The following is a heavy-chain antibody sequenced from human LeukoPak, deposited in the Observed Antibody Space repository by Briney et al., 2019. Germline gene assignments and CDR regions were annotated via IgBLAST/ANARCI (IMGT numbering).Heavy chain of an antibody. CDR3: ARDIVVVVAAIKGADYYGMDV. J-gene: IGHJ6*02. V-gene: IGHV1-2*02. Sequence: ASVKVSCKASGYTFTGYYMHWVRQAPGRGLEWMGWINPNSGGTNYAQKFQGRVTMTRDTSISTAYMELSRLRSDDTAVYYCARDIVVVVAAIKGADYYGMDVWGQGTTVTVSS. CDR2: INPNSGGT. CDR1: GYTFTGYY. D-gene: IGHD2-15*01.